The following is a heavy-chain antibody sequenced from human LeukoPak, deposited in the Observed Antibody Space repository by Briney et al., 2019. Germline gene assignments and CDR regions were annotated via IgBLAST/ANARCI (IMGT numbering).Heavy chain of an antibody. J-gene: IGHJ4*02. CDR1: GFTFSSYW. V-gene: IGHV3-7*01. D-gene: IGHD6-19*01. CDR2: IKQDGGEK. CDR3: ARGVYSSGWYPDYFDY. Sequence: GGSLRLSCAASGFTFSSYWMSWVRQAPGKGLEWVGNIKQDGGEKYYVDSVKGRFTISRDNAKNSLYLQVNSLRAEDTAVYYCARGVYSSGWYPDYFDYWGQGTLVTVSS.